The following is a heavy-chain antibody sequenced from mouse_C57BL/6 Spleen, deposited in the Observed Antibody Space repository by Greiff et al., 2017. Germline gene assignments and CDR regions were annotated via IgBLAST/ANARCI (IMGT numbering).Heavy chain of an antibody. V-gene: IGHV14-3*01. D-gene: IGHD2-4*01. CDR3: ASWERIYYDYAAPAY. CDR1: GFNIKNTY. J-gene: IGHJ3*01. Sequence: VQLQQSVAELVRPGASVKLSCTASGFNIKNTYMHWVKQRPEQGLEWIGRIDPANGNTKYAPKVQGQATITADTSSNTAYLQLISLTSEDTAICYCASWERIYYDYAAPAYWGQGTLVTVSA. CDR2: IDPANGNT.